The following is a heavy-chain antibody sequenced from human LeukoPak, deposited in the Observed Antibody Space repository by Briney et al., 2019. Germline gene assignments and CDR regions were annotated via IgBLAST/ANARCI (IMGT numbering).Heavy chain of an antibody. D-gene: IGHD3-3*01. Sequence: SETLSLTCTVSGDSISSGDYYWSWIRQPAGKGLEWIGRISSSGSTNYNPSLKTRVTISVDTSKNQFSLKLTSVTAADTALYYCVIEELFYDFWSGSHGAFDVWGQGTMVSVSS. J-gene: IGHJ3*01. V-gene: IGHV4-61*02. CDR2: ISSSGST. CDR1: GDSISSGDYY. CDR3: VIEELFYDFWSGSHGAFDV.